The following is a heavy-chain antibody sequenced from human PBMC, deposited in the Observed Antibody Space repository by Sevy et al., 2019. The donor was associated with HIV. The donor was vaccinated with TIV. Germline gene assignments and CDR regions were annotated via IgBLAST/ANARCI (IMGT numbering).Heavy chain of an antibody. CDR3: ARRPTDQSGSYWFDP. Sequence: GGSLRLSCTASGFSFNSYDMNWVRQAPGKGLEWVASISSVSTIIYYGDSVRGRFSISRDNAKNTLYLQMNSLRAEDTAVYYCARRPTDQSGSYWFDPWGQGTLVTVSS. D-gene: IGHD1-26*01. CDR1: GFSFNSYD. J-gene: IGHJ5*02. CDR2: ISSVSTII. V-gene: IGHV3-21*01.